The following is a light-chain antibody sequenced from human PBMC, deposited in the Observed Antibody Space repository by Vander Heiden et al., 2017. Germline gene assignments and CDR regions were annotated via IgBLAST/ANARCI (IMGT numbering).Light chain of an antibody. CDR1: QTISSY. Sequence: DIQITQSPSSLSASVGDRVTIPCRASQTISSYLHWYQQKPGKAPKLLIYAASSLQSGVPSRFSGSRSWTDFSLTISSLQPADFATYYCRQNYCTFSPTFGQGTRLEIK. CDR3: RQNYCTFSPT. CDR2: AAS. V-gene: IGKV1-39*01. J-gene: IGKJ5*01.